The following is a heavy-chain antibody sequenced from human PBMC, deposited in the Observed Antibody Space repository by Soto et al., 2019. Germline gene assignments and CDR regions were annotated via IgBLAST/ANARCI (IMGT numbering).Heavy chain of an antibody. J-gene: IGHJ4*02. CDR3: ARSAGSSSSLAVAGCCFDY. CDR2: IIPIFGTA. CDR1: GGTFSSYA. V-gene: IGHV1-69*13. D-gene: IGHD6-19*01. Sequence: SVKVSCKASGGTFSSYAISWVRQAPGQGLEWMGGIIPIFGTANYAQKFQGRVTITADESTSTAYMELSSLRSEDTAVYYCARSAGSSSSLAVAGCCFDYWGQGTLVTASS.